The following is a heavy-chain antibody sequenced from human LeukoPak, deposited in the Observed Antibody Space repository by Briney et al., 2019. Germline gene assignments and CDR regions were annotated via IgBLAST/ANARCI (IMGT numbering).Heavy chain of an antibody. Sequence: HVASVKVSCKASGGTFSSYAISWVRQAPGQGLEWMGGIIPIFGTANYAQKFQGRVTITADKSTSTAYMELSSLRSEDTAVYYCARDLPGYCSGGSCETGRWFDPWGQGTLVTVSS. V-gene: IGHV1-69*06. D-gene: IGHD2-15*01. J-gene: IGHJ5*02. CDR1: GGTFSSYA. CDR3: ARDLPGYCSGGSCETGRWFDP. CDR2: IIPIFGTA.